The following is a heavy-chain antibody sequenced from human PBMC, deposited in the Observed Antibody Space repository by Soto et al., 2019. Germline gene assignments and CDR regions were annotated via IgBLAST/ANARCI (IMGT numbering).Heavy chain of an antibody. V-gene: IGHV3-33*01. Sequence: HPGGSLRLSCAASGFTFSSYGMHWVRQAPGKGLEWVAVIWYDGSNKYYADSVKGRFTISRDNSKNTLYLQMNSLRAEDTAVYYCARDALHGDYASWFDPWGQGTLVTVSS. D-gene: IGHD4-17*01. CDR2: IWYDGSNK. CDR1: GFTFSSYG. CDR3: ARDALHGDYASWFDP. J-gene: IGHJ5*02.